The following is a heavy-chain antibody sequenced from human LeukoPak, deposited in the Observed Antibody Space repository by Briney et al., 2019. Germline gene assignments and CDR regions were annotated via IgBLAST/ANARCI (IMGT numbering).Heavy chain of an antibody. J-gene: IGHJ3*02. CDR2: IKSNLDGWTA. V-gene: IGHV3-15*01. Sequence: GGSLRLSCAASGFSFIKAWMSWVRQDPGKGLEWVGRIKSNLDGWTAHYPAHVEGRFSISREDSKNTVYLQMNSLKTDDTGVYYCTTDDSDIFWSGSDAFTMWGQGTMVTVSS. CDR1: GFSFIKAW. CDR3: TTDDSDIFWSGSDAFTM. D-gene: IGHD3-3*01.